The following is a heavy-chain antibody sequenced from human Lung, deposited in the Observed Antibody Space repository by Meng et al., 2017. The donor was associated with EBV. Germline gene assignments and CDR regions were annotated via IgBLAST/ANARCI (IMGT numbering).Heavy chain of an antibody. CDR3: AREYSSSSGLPGP. CDR2: IYDSGST. D-gene: IGHD6-6*01. J-gene: IGHJ5*02. V-gene: IGHV4-30-4*08. Sequence: QVQLHESGPGLVKPSQTLSRHRTVCGGSSRFGDYYWSWIRQPPGKGLEWSGYIYDSGSTSYNPPLMSRVTISVDTSRNQFSLKLTSVTAADTAVYYCAREYSSSSGLPGPWGQGTLVTVSS. CDR1: GGSSRFGDYY.